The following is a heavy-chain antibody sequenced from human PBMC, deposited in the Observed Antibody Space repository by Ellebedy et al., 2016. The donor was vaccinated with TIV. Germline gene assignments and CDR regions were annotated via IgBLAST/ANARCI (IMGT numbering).Heavy chain of an antibody. V-gene: IGHV4-34*01. D-gene: IGHD4-11*01. Sequence: MPGGSLRLSCTVYGGSFSGYYWSWIRQPPGKGLEWIGEIKHSGSTNYNPSLKSRVTISIDPSRNQFSLKLSSVTAADTAVYFCARTTAVTTASWDYWGQGTLVTVSS. J-gene: IGHJ4*02. CDR2: IKHSGST. CDR1: GGSFSGYY. CDR3: ARTTAVTTASWDY.